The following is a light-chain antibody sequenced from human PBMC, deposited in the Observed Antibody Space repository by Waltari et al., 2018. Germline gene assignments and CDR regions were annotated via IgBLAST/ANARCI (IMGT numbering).Light chain of an antibody. V-gene: IGLV2-11*01. CDR1: GSDIGGSDY. CDR3: CSFAGTWV. CDR2: DVT. J-gene: IGLJ3*02. Sequence: QSALTQPRSVSGSPGQSVTISCTGTGSDIGGSDYVSWYQQHPGKAPKLGIYDVTKRPSGVADRFSGCKSGTSASLTVSRLQADDEADYYCCSFAGTWVFGGGTKLTVL.